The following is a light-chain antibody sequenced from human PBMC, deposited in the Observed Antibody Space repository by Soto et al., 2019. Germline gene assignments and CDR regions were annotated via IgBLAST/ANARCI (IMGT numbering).Light chain of an antibody. CDR3: QQYNSYS. CDR1: QSTSSY. CDR2: HAS. Sequence: DIQMTQSPSTLSASVVERVTITCRASQSTSSYLAWYQQKPGTAPKLLIYHASTLESGVPSRFSGSGSGTEFTLTISSLQPDDFATYYCQQYNSYSFGQGTKVDIK. J-gene: IGKJ1*01. V-gene: IGKV1-5*01.